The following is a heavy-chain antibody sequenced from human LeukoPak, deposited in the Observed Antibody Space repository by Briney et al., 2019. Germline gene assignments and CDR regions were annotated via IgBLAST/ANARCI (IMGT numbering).Heavy chain of an antibody. J-gene: IGHJ4*02. CDR3: ARDQEGFDY. Sequence: ASVKVSCRASGYTFTSNYIHWVRQAPGQGLEWMGMIYPRDGSTSYAQKFQGRVTVTRDTSTSTVHMELSGLRSEDTAVYYCARDQEGFDYWGQGTLVTVSS. V-gene: IGHV1-46*01. CDR2: IYPRDGST. CDR1: GYTFTSNY.